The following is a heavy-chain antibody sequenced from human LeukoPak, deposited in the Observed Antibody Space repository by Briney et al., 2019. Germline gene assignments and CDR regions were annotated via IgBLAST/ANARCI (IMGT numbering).Heavy chain of an antibody. Sequence: SQTLSLTCTVSGGSISSGGYYWSWIRQHPGKGLEWIGYIYYSGSTYYNPSLKSRVTISVDTSKNQFSLKLSSVTAANTAVYYWARYLKGHYDSSRYLDYWGQGTLVTVSS. D-gene: IGHD3-22*01. CDR2: IYYSGST. J-gene: IGHJ4*02. CDR1: GGSISSGGYY. V-gene: IGHV4-31*03. CDR3: ARYLKGHYDSSRYLDY.